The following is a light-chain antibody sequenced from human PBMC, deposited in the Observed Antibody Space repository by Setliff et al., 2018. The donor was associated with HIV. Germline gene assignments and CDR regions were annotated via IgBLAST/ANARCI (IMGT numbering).Light chain of an antibody. CDR2: EVR. CDR1: SSDVGGYNY. J-gene: IGLJ1*01. Sequence: QSVLTQPASVSGSPGQSITISCTGTSSDVGGYNYVSWYQQHPGKALKLIIYEVRNRPSGVSNRFSGSKSGNTASLTISGLQSEDEGDYYCSSYAITNTLPFGTGTKVTVL. V-gene: IGLV2-14*01. CDR3: SSYAITNTLP.